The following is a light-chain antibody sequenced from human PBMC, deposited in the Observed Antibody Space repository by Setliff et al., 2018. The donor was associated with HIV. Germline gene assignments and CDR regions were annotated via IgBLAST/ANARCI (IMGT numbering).Light chain of an antibody. CDR3: CSYAGSYTPVI. V-gene: IGLV2-11*01. CDR2: DVT. CDR1: SSDVGSYNY. J-gene: IGLJ2*01. Sequence: QSVLTQPRSVSGSPGQSVTISCTGTSSDVGSYNYVSWYQQHPGKAPKLMIYDVTKRPSGVPDRFSGSKSGNTASLTISGLPAEDGADYYCCSYAGSYTPVIFGGGTTVTVL.